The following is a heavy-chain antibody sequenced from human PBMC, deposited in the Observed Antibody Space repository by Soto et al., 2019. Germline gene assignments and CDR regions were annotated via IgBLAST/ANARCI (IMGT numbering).Heavy chain of an antibody. Sequence: GGSLRLSCAASGFTFSSYAMSWVRQAPGKGLEWVSAISGSGGSTYYADSVKGRFTISRDNSKNTLYLQMNSLRAEDTAVYYCAKEGPGGYYYDSRGYRGDDYGGRGTLVTV. V-gene: IGHV3-23*01. CDR3: AKEGPGGYYYDSRGYRGDDY. J-gene: IGHJ4*02. CDR2: ISGSGGST. CDR1: GFTFSSYA. D-gene: IGHD3-22*01.